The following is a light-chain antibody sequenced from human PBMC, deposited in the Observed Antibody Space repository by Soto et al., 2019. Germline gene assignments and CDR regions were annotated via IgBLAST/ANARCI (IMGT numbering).Light chain of an antibody. CDR2: AAS. CDR3: QQYGTSPWA. CDR1: QSVGRNY. Sequence: EMVLTQFPGTLSLSPGERATLSCRASQSVGRNYVAWYQQKPGQAPRVIIYAASNRASGIPDRFSGSGSGSDFTLTISTLEPEDFAVDYCQQYGTSPWAFGQGTKVEIK. V-gene: IGKV3-20*01. J-gene: IGKJ1*01.